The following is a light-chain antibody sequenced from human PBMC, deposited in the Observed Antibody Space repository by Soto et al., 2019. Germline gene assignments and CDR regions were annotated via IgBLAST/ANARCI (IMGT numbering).Light chain of an antibody. CDR3: CSYAGSSTG. CDR1: SSDVGSYNL. V-gene: IGLV2-23*02. J-gene: IGLJ2*01. Sequence: QSVLTQPASVSGSPGQSITISCTGTSSDVGSYNLVSWYQQHPGKAPKLMIYEVSKRPSGVSNRFSGSKSGNTASLTISGLQAEDEADYYCCSYAGSSTGFGGGTQLTVL. CDR2: EVS.